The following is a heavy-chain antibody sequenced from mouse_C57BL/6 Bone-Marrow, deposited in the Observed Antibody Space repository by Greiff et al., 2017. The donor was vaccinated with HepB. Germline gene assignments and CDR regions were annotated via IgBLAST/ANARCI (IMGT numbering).Heavy chain of an antibody. J-gene: IGHJ4*01. Sequence: QVHVKQPGAELVKPGASVKLSCKASGYTFTSYWMHWVKQRPGQGLEWIGMIHPNSGSTNYNEKFKSKATLTVGKSSSTAYMQLSSLTSEDSAVYYCARSGRRNAMDYWGQGTSVTVSS. CDR2: IHPNSGST. V-gene: IGHV1-64*01. CDR1: GYTFTSYW. D-gene: IGHD3-1*01. CDR3: ARSGRRNAMDY.